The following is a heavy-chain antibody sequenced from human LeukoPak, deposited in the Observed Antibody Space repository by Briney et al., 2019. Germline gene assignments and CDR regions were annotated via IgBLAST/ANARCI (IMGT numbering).Heavy chain of an antibody. J-gene: IGHJ5*02. CDR1: GYTFTGYY. V-gene: IGHV1-2*06. CDR3: AREVGYSSSYYGRFDP. Sequence: ASVKVSCQASGYTFTGYYMHWVRQAPGQGLEWMGRVNPNNGVPNYAQKFQGRVTMTRDTAISTAYMELSSLRSDDTAVYFCAREVGYSSSYYGRFDPWGQGTLVTVSS. D-gene: IGHD2-2*01. CDR2: VNPNNGVP.